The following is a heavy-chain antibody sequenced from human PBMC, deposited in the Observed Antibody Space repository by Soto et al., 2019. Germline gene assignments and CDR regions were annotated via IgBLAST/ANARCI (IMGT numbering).Heavy chain of an antibody. V-gene: IGHV3-53*01. CDR2: LYTGGST. Sequence: SGGSPRLSFAAPGFTVSSYYISWVRQAPGKGLEWVSVLYTGGSTYYADSVNGRFTISRHNSENTLYLQMNSLRAEDTAVYYCARDPLGSSWCDYWGQGTLVTVSS. CDR3: ARDPLGSSWCDY. CDR1: GFTVSSYY. D-gene: IGHD6-13*01. J-gene: IGHJ4*02.